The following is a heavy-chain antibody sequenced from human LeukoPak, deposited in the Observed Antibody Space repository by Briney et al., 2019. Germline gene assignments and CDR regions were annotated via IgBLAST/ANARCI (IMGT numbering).Heavy chain of an antibody. J-gene: IGHJ4*02. CDR1: GFSVTTHG. Sequence: PGGSLRLSCAAFGFSVTTHGMSWVRQAPGKGLEWVATISYDGSNKYHADSVKGRFTISRDSPKNTVFLQMNSLRAEDTAVYYCARDFEVTTMTTSRFDYWGQGTPVTVSS. CDR3: ARDFEVTTMTTSRFDY. D-gene: IGHD4-17*01. V-gene: IGHV3-30*03. CDR2: ISYDGSNK.